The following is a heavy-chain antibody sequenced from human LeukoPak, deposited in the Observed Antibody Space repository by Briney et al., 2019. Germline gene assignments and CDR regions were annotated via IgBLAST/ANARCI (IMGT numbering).Heavy chain of an antibody. CDR2: ISGSGGST. CDR3: AKDTIKWGSYRYFDY. D-gene: IGHD3-16*02. Sequence: GGSLRLSCAASGFTFSSYAMSWVRQAPGKGLEWVSAISGSGGSTYCADSVKGRFTISRDNSKNTLYLQMNSLRAEDTAVYYCAKDTIKWGSYRYFDYWGQGTLVTVSS. V-gene: IGHV3-23*01. J-gene: IGHJ4*02. CDR1: GFTFSSYA.